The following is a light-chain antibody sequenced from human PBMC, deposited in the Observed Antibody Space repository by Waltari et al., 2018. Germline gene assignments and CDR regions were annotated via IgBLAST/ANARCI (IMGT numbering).Light chain of an antibody. CDR3: QQADSFPFT. V-gene: IGKV1D-12*01. J-gene: IGKJ3*01. CDR2: AAS. CDR1: QVLNSW. Sequence: DIQMTQSPSSVSASVGDRVSITCRSSQVLNSWLAWYQQKPGKAPKLLISAASRVQSGVPPRFSGAGSGRDLTLTISSLQPEDFATYYCQQADSFPFTFGPGTKVDIK.